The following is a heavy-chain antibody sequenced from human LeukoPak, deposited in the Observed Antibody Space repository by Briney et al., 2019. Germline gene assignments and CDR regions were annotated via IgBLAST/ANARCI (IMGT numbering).Heavy chain of an antibody. V-gene: IGHV3-48*01. CDR1: GFTFSSYS. Sequence: PGGSLRLSCAASGFTFSSYSMNWVRQAPGKGLEWVSYISSSSSTIYYADSVKGRFTISRDNAKNSLYLQMNSLRAEDTAVYYCARPHYDILTGYYFDYWGQGTLVTVSS. D-gene: IGHD3-9*01. CDR3: ARPHYDILTGYYFDY. J-gene: IGHJ4*02. CDR2: ISSSSSTI.